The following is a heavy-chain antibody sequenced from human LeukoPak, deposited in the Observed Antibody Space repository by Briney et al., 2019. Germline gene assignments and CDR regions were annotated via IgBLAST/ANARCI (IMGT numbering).Heavy chain of an antibody. CDR3: ARVFGYYYDSSGGDY. J-gene: IGHJ4*02. CDR1: GFTFSTYA. V-gene: IGHV3-30*04. D-gene: IGHD3-22*01. CDR2: ISYDGSNK. Sequence: PGGSLRLSCAASGFTFSTYAMHWVRQAPGKGLEWVAVISYDGSNKYYADSVKGRFTISRDNSKNTLYLEMNSLRAEDTAVYYCARVFGYYYDSSGGDYWGQGTLVTVSS.